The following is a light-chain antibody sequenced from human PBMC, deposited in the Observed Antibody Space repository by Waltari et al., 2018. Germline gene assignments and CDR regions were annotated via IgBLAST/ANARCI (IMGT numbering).Light chain of an antibody. CDR2: SVS. CDR1: QILVYADGNTY. V-gene: IGKV2-30*01. J-gene: IGKJ2*01. Sequence: EVVMTQSPLSLPVTLGQPASISCRPSQILVYADGNTYLNWFHQGPGQSPRRLIYSVSVRDSGVPDRFSGSGSGTDFTLMISRVEAEDVGVYYCMQGTHWPYTFGQGTKLEIK. CDR3: MQGTHWPYT.